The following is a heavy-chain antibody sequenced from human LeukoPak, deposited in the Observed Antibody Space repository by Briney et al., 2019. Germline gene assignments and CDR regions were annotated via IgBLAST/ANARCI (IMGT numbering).Heavy chain of an antibody. D-gene: IGHD6-19*01. CDR3: AQTVAFDY. J-gene: IGHJ4*02. V-gene: IGHV3-30*04. Sequence: GGSLRLSCAASGFTFSSYAMHWVRQAPGKGLEWVAVISYDGSNKYYADSVKGRFTISRDNSKNTLYLQMNSLRGEDTAVYYCAQTVAFDYWGQGTLVTVSS. CDR2: ISYDGSNK. CDR1: GFTFSSYA.